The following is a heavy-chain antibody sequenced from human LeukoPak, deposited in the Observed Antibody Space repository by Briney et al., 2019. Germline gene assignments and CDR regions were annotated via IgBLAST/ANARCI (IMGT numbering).Heavy chain of an antibody. J-gene: IGHJ4*02. V-gene: IGHV3-30*04. D-gene: IGHD3-10*01. Sequence: GRSLRLSCAASGFTFSDYAMHWVRQAPGKGLEWVAVITYDGTHAYYVDSVKGRFTISRDNSKNTLYLHMNSLRAEDTAVYYCARAPYGSGSYSGSDYWGQGTLVTVSS. CDR1: GFTFSDYA. CDR2: ITYDGTHA. CDR3: ARAPYGSGSYSGSDY.